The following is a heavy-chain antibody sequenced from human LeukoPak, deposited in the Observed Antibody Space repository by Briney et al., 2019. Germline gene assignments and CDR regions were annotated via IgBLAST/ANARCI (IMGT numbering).Heavy chain of an antibody. Sequence: GGSLRLSCAASGFTFSSHWMRWVRQAPGKGLVWVSRMNTDGSSINYADSVKGRFTISRDNAKNTLYLQMNSLRAEDTAVYYCARGGEGYNGPGFNWGQGTLVTVSS. CDR3: ARGGEGYNGPGFN. D-gene: IGHD5-12*01. J-gene: IGHJ4*02. CDR2: MNTDGSSI. CDR1: GFTFSSHW. V-gene: IGHV3-74*01.